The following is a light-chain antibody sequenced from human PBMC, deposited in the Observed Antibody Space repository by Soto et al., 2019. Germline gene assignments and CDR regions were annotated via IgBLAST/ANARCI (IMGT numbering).Light chain of an antibody. V-gene: IGKV3-20*01. CDR1: QSVRSSY. CDR3: HQYGDSPL. Sequence: EIVLTQSPGTLSLSPGERAPLSCRARQSVRSSYLAWYQQNPGQAPRLLIYGASIRATGIPDRFGGSGSGTDFTLTISRLEPEDFAVYYCHQYGDSPLFGPGTKVDIK. J-gene: IGKJ3*01. CDR2: GAS.